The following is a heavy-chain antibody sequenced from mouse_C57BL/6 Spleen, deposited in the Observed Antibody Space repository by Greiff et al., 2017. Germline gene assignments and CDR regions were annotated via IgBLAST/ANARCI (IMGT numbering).Heavy chain of an antibody. J-gene: IGHJ2*01. Sequence: VQLQESGAELVRPGTSVKVSCKASGYAFTNYLIEWVKQRPGQGLEWIGVINPGSGGTNYNEKFKGKATLTADKSSSTAYMPLSSLTSEDSAVYFCARADDGYPYYFDYWGQGTTLTVSS. CDR2: INPGSGGT. CDR3: ARADDGYPYYFDY. D-gene: IGHD2-3*01. CDR1: GYAFTNYL. V-gene: IGHV1-54*01.